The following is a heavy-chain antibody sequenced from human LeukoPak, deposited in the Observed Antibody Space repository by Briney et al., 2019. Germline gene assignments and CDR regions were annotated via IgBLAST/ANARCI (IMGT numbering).Heavy chain of an antibody. CDR1: GLTFSSYN. V-gene: IGHV3-48*02. CDR2: ISNSGSMI. Sequence: GGSLRLSCAVSGLTFSSYNMNWVRQAPGKGLEWVSYISNSGSMIYYADSVKGRFTLSRDNAKNSLYLQMNSLRDEDTAVYYCAKDYGYYSSYYYGMDVWGQGTTVTVSS. CDR3: AKDYGYYSSYYYGMDV. D-gene: IGHD4-11*01. J-gene: IGHJ6*02.